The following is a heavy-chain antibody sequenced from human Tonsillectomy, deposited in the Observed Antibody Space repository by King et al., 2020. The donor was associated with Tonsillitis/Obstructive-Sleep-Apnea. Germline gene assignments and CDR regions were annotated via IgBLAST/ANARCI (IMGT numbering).Heavy chain of an antibody. J-gene: IGHJ6*03. CDR1: GYTFTSYP. CDR3: ARDPVVTTGKHMDV. V-gene: IGHV7-4-1*02. Sequence: VQLVESGSELKKPGASVKVSCKASGYTFTSYPMNWVRQAPGQGLYWMGWINTNTGTPTYAQGLTGRFVFSLDTSVSTAYLQISSLKAEDTAVYYCARDPVVTTGKHMDVWGKGTTVTVSS. CDR2: INTNTGTP. D-gene: IGHD2-21*02.